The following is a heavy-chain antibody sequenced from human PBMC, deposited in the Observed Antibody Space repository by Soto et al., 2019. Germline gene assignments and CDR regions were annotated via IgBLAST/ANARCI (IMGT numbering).Heavy chain of an antibody. CDR2: IYSGGST. J-gene: IGHJ6*02. V-gene: IGHV3-66*01. CDR1: GLTVSSNY. D-gene: IGHD6-6*01. Sequence: GGSLRLSCAASGLTVSSNYMSWVRQAPGKGLEWVPVIYSGGSTYYADSVKGRFTISRDNSKNTLYLQMNSLRAEDTAVYYCASSSSTYYYYYYGMDVWGQGTTVTVSS. CDR3: ASSSSTYYYYYYGMDV.